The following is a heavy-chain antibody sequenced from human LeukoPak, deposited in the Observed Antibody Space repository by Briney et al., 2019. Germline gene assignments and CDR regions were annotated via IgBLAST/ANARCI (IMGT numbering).Heavy chain of an antibody. CDR3: AKGKFNYYGSGSYGLDY. Sequence: GGSLRLSCAASGFSFSTYAMSWVRQAPGKGLEWVSAISGSNGTTYYADSVKGRFTISRDNSKNTLYLQMNSLRDEDTTVYYCAKGKFNYYGSGSYGLDYWGQGTLVTVSS. CDR2: ISGSNGTT. D-gene: IGHD3-10*01. V-gene: IGHV3-23*01. CDR1: GFSFSTYA. J-gene: IGHJ4*02.